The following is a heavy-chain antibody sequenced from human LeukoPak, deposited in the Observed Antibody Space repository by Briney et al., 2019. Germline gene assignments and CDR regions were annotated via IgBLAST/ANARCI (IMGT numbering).Heavy chain of an antibody. CDR3: VRGIGAFDI. CDR2: IDTNTGNP. Sequence: GASVKVSCKASGYPFTTYTLNWVRQAPGQGLEWMGWIDTNTGNPTYAQAFTGRFDFSLDTSVSTAFLQINSLKAEDTAVYYCVRGIGAFDIWGQGTMVIVSS. CDR1: GYPFTTYT. J-gene: IGHJ3*02. D-gene: IGHD3-3*01. V-gene: IGHV7-4-1*02.